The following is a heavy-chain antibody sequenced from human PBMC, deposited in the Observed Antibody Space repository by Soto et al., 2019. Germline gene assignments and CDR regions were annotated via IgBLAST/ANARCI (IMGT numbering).Heavy chain of an antibody. V-gene: IGHV3-30-3*01. Sequence: QVQLVESGGGVVQPGRSLRLSCAASGFTFSSYAMHWVRQAPGKGLEWVAVISYDGSNKYYADSVKGRFTISRDNSKNTLYLQMNSLRAEDTAVYYCARDVGGSPDYWGQGTLVTVSP. CDR3: ARDVGGSPDY. J-gene: IGHJ4*02. D-gene: IGHD1-26*01. CDR1: GFTFSSYA. CDR2: ISYDGSNK.